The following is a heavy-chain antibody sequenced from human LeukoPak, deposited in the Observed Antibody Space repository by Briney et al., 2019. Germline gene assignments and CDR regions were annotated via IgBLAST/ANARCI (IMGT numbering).Heavy chain of an antibody. CDR3: ARVGDGYNDLDY. CDR1: GFTFSSYS. D-gene: IGHD5-24*01. Sequence: GGSLRLSCAASGFTFSSYSMNWVRQAPGKGLEWVSSISSSSSYIYYADSVKGRFTISRDNAKNSLYLQMNSLRAEDTAVYYCARVGDGYNDLDYWGQGTLVTVSS. V-gene: IGHV3-21*01. CDR2: ISSSSSYI. J-gene: IGHJ4*02.